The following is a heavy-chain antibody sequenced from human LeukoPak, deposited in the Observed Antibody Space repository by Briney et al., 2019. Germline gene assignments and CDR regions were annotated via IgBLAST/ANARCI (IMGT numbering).Heavy chain of an antibody. CDR2: INPNSGGT. Sequence: ASVKVSCKASGYTFTGYYMHWVRQAPGQGLEWMGWINPNSGGTNYAQRFQGRVTMTRDTSISTAYMELSRLRSDDTAVYYCARDESSGWCYFDYWGQGTLVTVSS. CDR1: GYTFTGYY. V-gene: IGHV1-2*02. D-gene: IGHD6-19*01. J-gene: IGHJ4*02. CDR3: ARDESSGWCYFDY.